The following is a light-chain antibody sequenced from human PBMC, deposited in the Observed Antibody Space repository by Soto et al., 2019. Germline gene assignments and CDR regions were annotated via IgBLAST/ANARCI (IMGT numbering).Light chain of an antibody. J-gene: IGKJ5*01. V-gene: IGKV3-20*01. CDR1: QSVNNAY. CDR3: QQYGSSPPIS. CDR2: GTS. Sequence: EIVLTQSPGTLSLSPGERATLSCRASQSVNNAYLAWYQQKPGQAPSLLISGTSNRATGIPDRFSGSGSGIDFTLTISRLEPEDFAMYYCQQYGSSPPISFGQGTRLEIK.